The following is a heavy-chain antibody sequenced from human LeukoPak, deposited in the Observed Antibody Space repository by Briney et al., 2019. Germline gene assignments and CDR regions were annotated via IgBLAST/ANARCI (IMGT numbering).Heavy chain of an antibody. CDR1: GGSISSYY. CDR3: ARDIPATTIFGVVIPSTSRYYGMDV. D-gene: IGHD3-3*01. Sequence: SETLSLTCTVSGGSISSYYWSWIRQPPGKGLEWIGYIYYSGSTNYNPSLKSRVTILVDTSKNQFSLKLSSVTAADTAVYYCARDIPATTIFGVVIPSTSRYYGMDVWGQGTTVTVSS. V-gene: IGHV4-59*01. J-gene: IGHJ6*02. CDR2: IYYSGST.